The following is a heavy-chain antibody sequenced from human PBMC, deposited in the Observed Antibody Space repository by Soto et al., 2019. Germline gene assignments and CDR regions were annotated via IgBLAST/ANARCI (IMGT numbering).Heavy chain of an antibody. V-gene: IGHV3-23*01. D-gene: IGHD3-3*01. CDR3: ARDWTGDTCPCLDV. J-gene: IGHJ6*02. CDR2: FSGSGGST. CDR1: GFTFSNYA. Sequence: EVQLLESGGGLVQPGGSLRLSCAAAGFTFSNYALTWVRQSPWKGLEWVSTFSGSGGSTYYADSVRGRFTISRDNSKNTLFLKMNSLRVEDTAIYYCARDWTGDTCPCLDVWGQGTTVSVSS.